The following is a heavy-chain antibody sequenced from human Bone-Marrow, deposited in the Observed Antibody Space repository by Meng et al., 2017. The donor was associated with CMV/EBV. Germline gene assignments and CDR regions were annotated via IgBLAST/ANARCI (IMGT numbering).Heavy chain of an antibody. CDR3: ATGLGY. Sequence: ASVKVSCKASGYTFTSYDISWVRQAPGHGLEWMGWISAYNGNASYAQKFQGRVTMTRDTSIRTAYMELSRLRSDDTAVYYCATGLGYWGQGTLVTVSS. J-gene: IGHJ4*02. CDR1: GYTFTSYD. D-gene: IGHD3/OR15-3a*01. CDR2: ISAYNGNA. V-gene: IGHV1-18*01.